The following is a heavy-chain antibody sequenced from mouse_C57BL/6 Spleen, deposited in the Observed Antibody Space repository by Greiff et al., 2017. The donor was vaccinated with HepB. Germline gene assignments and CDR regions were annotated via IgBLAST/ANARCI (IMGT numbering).Heavy chain of an antibody. V-gene: IGHV1-15*01. D-gene: IGHD1-1*01. CDR2: IDPETGGT. Sequence: QVQLQQSGAELVRPGASVTLSCKASGYTFTDYEMHWVKQTPVHGLEWIGAIDPETGGTAYNQKFKGKAILTADKSSSTAYMELRSLTSEDSAVYYCTRVTTGVAKGYWGQGTTLTVSS. J-gene: IGHJ2*01. CDR1: GYTFTDYE. CDR3: TRVTTGVAKGY.